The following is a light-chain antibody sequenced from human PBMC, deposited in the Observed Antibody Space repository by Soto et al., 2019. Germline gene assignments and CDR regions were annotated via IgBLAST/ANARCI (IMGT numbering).Light chain of an antibody. J-gene: IGLJ2*01. Sequence: QSVLTQPASVSGSPGQSITISCTGTSSDVGGYDYVSWYQQHPGKAPKLMIYEVSYRPSGVSNRFSGSKSGNTASLTISGLQAEDEADYYCSSYTSSTTLQVVFGGGTKLTVL. V-gene: IGLV2-14*01. CDR2: EVS. CDR1: SSDVGGYDY. CDR3: SSYTSSTTLQVV.